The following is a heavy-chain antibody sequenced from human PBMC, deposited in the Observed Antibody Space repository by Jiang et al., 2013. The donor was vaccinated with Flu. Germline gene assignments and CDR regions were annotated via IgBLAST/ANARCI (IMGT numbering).Heavy chain of an antibody. CDR2: INPNSGGT. V-gene: IGHV1-2*06. CDR3: ARARGNSSGWYNWFDP. Sequence: GAEVKKPGASVKVSCKASGYTFTGYYMHWVRQAPGQGLEWMGRINPNSGGTNYAQKFQGRVTMTRDTSISTAYMELSRLRSDDTAVYYCARARGNSSGWYNWFDPWGQGTLVTVSS. D-gene: IGHD6-19*01. J-gene: IGHJ5*02. CDR1: GYTFTGYY.